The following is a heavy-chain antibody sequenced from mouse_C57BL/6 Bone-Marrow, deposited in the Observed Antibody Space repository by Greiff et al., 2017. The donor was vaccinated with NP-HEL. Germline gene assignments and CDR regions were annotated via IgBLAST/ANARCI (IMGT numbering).Heavy chain of an antibody. D-gene: IGHD1-1*01. J-gene: IGHJ4*01. V-gene: IGHV1-18*01. Sequence: EVQLQQSGPELVKPGASVKLPCKASGYTFTDYNMDWVKQSHGKSLEWIGDINPNNGGTIYNQKFKGKATLTVDKSSSPAYMELRSLTSEYTAVYYCAREGVYYGSSYRYYYAMDYWGQGTSVTVSS. CDR2: INPNNGGT. CDR3: AREGVYYGSSYRYYYAMDY. CDR1: GYTFTDYN.